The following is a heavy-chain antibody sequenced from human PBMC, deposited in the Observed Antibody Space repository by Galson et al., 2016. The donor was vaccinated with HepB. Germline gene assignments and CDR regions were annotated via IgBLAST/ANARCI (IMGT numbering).Heavy chain of an antibody. Sequence: SLRLSCAASGFTFDDYGMSWVRQPPGKGLEWVSGIDWDGGSTVYADSVKGRFTISRDNAKNSLYLQMNSLRAEDTAFYYCARDLYGSGWSDAFDIWGQGTMVTVSS. CDR1: GFTFDDYG. CDR2: IDWDGGST. J-gene: IGHJ3*02. CDR3: ARDLYGSGWSDAFDI. V-gene: IGHV3-20*04. D-gene: IGHD6-19*01.